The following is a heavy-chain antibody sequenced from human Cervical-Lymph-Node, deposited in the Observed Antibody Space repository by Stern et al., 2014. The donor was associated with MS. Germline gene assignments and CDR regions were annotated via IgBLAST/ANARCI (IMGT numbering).Heavy chain of an antibody. CDR3: ARDSSSWYAIDY. V-gene: IGHV3-21*01. CDR2: ISSSSSYI. Sequence: EVQLVESGGGLVKPGGSLRLSCAASGFTFSSYSMNWVRQAPGKGLEWVSSISSSSSYIYYAVSVKGRFTISRDNAKNSLYLQMNSLRAEDTAVYYCARDSSSWYAIDYWGQGTLVTVSS. D-gene: IGHD6-13*01. J-gene: IGHJ4*02. CDR1: GFTFSSYS.